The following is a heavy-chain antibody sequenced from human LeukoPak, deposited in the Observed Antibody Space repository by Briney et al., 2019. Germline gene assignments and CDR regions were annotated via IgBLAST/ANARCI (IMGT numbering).Heavy chain of an antibody. CDR2: IYSGGST. CDR1: GFTVSSNY. CDR3: ARDRGEYYYGSGSSSRWFDP. D-gene: IGHD3-10*01. J-gene: IGHJ5*02. Sequence: PGGSLRLSCAASGFTVSSNYMSWVRQALGKGLEWVSVIYSGGSTYYADSVKGRFTISRDNSKNTLYLQMNSLRAEDTAVYYCARDRGEYYYGSGSSSRWFDPWGQGTLVTVSS. V-gene: IGHV3-66*01.